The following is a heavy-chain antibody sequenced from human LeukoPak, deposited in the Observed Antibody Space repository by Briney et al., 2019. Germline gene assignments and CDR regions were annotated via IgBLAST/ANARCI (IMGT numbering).Heavy chain of an antibody. CDR3: ATSVPLEVVVVTLDAFDI. Sequence: ASVKVPCKVSGYTLTELSMHWVRQAPGKGLEWMGGFDPEDGETIYAQKFQGRVTMTEDTSTDTAYMELGSLRSEDTAVYYCATSVPLEVVVVTLDAFDIWGQGTMVTVSS. CDR2: FDPEDGET. CDR1: GYTLTELS. D-gene: IGHD3-22*01. V-gene: IGHV1-24*01. J-gene: IGHJ3*02.